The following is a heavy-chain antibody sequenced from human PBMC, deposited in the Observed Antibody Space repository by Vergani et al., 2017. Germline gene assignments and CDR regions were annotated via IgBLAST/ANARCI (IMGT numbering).Heavy chain of an antibody. Sequence: EVQLVESGGGLVKPGGSLRLSCAASGFTFSSYSMNWVRQAPGKGLEWVSSISSSSSYIYYADSVKGRFTISRDNAKNSLYLQMNSLRAEDTAVYYCARGFRTREWLVPEHIDYWGQGTLVTVSS. CDR3: ARGFRTREWLVPEHIDY. D-gene: IGHD6-19*01. V-gene: IGHV3-21*01. CDR1: GFTFSSYS. CDR2: ISSSSSYI. J-gene: IGHJ4*02.